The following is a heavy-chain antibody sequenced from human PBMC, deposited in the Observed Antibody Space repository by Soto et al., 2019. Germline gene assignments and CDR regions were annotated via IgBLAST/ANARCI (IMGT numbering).Heavy chain of an antibody. Sequence: QVQLVQSGAEVKKPGSSVKVSCKASGGTFSSYAISWVRQAPGQGLEWMGGIIPIFGTANYAQKFQGRVTITADESTSTAYMELSSLRSEDTAVYYWARVREDAAAGTYYYGMDVWGQGTTVTVSS. V-gene: IGHV1-69*12. D-gene: IGHD6-13*01. CDR3: ARVREDAAAGTYYYGMDV. CDR1: GGTFSSYA. J-gene: IGHJ6*02. CDR2: IIPIFGTA.